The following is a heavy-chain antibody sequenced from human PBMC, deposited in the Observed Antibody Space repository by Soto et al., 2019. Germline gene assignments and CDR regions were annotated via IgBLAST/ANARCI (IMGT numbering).Heavy chain of an antibody. CDR3: ARVLFYGSGSYYSDP. V-gene: IGHV4-59*01. CDR1: GGSISDYY. D-gene: IGHD3-10*01. Sequence: SETLSLTCTVSGGSISDYYWSWIRQPPGKGLEWIGYIYYSGSTNYNPSLKSRVTISVDTSKNQFSLKLRSVTAADTAVYYCARVLFYGSGSYYSDPWGQGTLVTVSS. CDR2: IYYSGST. J-gene: IGHJ5*02.